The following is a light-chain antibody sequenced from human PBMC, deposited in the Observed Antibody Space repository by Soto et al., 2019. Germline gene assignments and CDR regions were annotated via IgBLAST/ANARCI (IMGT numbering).Light chain of an antibody. V-gene: IGKV1-39*01. Sequence: DIQMTQSPSSLSASVGDRVTITCRASQSISSYLNWYQQKPGKAPKLLIYAASSLQSGVPSRFSGSGSGTDFTLTISSLQPEFFASYYCRQSYCTLIPFAQGTRL. CDR3: RQSYCTLIP. J-gene: IGKJ5*01. CDR1: QSISSY. CDR2: AAS.